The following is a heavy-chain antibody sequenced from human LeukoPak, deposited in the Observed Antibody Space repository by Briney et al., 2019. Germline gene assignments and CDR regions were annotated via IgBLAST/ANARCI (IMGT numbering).Heavy chain of an antibody. Sequence: GGSLRLSCAASGFTFSSYAMSWVRQAPGKGLEWVSAISGSGGSTYYADSVKGLFTISRDNSKNTLYLQMNSLRAEDTAVYYCAKSLYYYDSSGLDYWGQGTLVTVSS. V-gene: IGHV3-23*01. CDR2: ISGSGGST. D-gene: IGHD3-22*01. J-gene: IGHJ4*02. CDR3: AKSLYYYDSSGLDY. CDR1: GFTFSSYA.